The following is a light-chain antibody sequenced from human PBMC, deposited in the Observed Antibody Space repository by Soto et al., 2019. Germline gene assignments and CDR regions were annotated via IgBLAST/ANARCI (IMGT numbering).Light chain of an antibody. CDR2: DAS. V-gene: IGKV1-5*01. Sequence: DIQMTQSPSTLSASVGDTVTITCRASQSISRWLAWYQQKPGRAPKILISDASILENGVPSRFSGTGSGTEFTLTISNLQPDDFATYFCQQYNSFSLITFGQGTRLE. J-gene: IGKJ5*01. CDR3: QQYNSFSLIT. CDR1: QSISRW.